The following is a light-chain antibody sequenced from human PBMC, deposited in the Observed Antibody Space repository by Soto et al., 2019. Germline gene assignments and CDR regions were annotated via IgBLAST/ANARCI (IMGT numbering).Light chain of an antibody. Sequence: QSVLTQPASVSGSPGQPITISCTGTSNDVGAYNYVSWYQQHPGKAPKLMIYDVSNRPAGVSYRFSGSKSGNTASLTISGLQAEDEADYYCSSYTSSSTLVFGGGTKLTVL. J-gene: IGLJ2*01. CDR3: SSYTSSSTLV. V-gene: IGLV2-14*01. CDR1: SNDVGAYNY. CDR2: DVS.